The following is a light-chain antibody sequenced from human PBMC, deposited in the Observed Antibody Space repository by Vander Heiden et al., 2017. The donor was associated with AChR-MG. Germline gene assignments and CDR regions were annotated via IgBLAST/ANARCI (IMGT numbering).Light chain of an antibody. CDR1: QSISSW. V-gene: IGKV1-5*03. Sequence: DIQIPQSPSTLSASVGDRVTITCRASQSISSWLAWYQQKPGKAPKLLIYKASTLESGVPSRFSGSGSGTDFTLTINNLQPDDFATYYCQQYNSYSYTFGQGTKLEIK. J-gene: IGKJ2*01. CDR2: KAS. CDR3: QQYNSYSYT.